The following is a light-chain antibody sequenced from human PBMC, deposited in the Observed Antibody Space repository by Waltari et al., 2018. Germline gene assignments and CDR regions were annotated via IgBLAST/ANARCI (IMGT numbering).Light chain of an antibody. J-gene: IGKJ2*01. V-gene: IGKV1-39*01. CDR2: TAS. CDR1: QSITSH. CDR3: QQSYITPYT. Sequence: DIQMTQAPSSLSASVGDRVTMTCRASQSITSHLNWFQQQPGKAPKLLIHTASSLQSGVPSRFSDSGSGTHFTLTITSLQPEDFATYFCQQSYITPYTFGQGTKLEIK.